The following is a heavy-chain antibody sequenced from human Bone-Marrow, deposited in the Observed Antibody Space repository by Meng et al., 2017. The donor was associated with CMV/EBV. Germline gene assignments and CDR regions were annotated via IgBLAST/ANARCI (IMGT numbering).Heavy chain of an antibody. D-gene: IGHD3-22*01. CDR2: INHSGST. V-gene: IGHV4-34*01. Sequence: SETLSLTCAVYGGSFSGYYWSWIRQPPGKGLEWIGEINHSGSTNYNPSLESRVTISVDTSKNQFSLKLSSLTAADTAVYYCARGRGESYYDSSGPRFAYFDYWGQGSLVTVSS. CDR1: GGSFSGYY. CDR3: ARGRGESYYDSSGPRFAYFDY. J-gene: IGHJ4*02.